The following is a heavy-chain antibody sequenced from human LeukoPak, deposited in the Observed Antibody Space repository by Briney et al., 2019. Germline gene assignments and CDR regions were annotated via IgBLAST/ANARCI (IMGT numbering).Heavy chain of an antibody. CDR3: ARERVPDY. V-gene: IGHV4-59*12. D-gene: IGHD2-2*01. J-gene: IGHJ4*02. CDR2: IYYSGST. Sequence: SSETLSLTCTVSGGSISSYYWSWIRQPPGKGLEWIGYIYYSGSTNYNPSLKSRVTISVDTSKNQFSLKLSSVTAADTAVYYCARERVPDYWGQGTLVTVSS. CDR1: GGSISSYY.